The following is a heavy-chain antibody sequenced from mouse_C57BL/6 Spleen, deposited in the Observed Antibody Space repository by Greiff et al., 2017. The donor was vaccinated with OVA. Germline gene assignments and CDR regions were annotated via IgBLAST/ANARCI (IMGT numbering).Heavy chain of an antibody. Sequence: QVQLQQSGAELVKPGASVKMSCKASGYTFTSYWITWVKQRPGQGLEWIGDIYPGSGSTNYNEKFKSKATLTVDTSSSTAYMQLSSLTSADSAVYYCARRDYDGYYAMDYWGQGTSVTVSS. CDR3: ARRDYDGYYAMDY. J-gene: IGHJ4*01. CDR1: GYTFTSYW. D-gene: IGHD2-4*01. CDR2: IYPGSGST. V-gene: IGHV1-55*01.